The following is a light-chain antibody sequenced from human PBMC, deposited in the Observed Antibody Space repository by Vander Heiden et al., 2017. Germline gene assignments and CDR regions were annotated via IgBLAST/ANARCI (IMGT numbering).Light chain of an antibody. J-gene: IGKJ1*01. Sequence: DIQMTQSPSTLSASVGDRVTVTCRASQSIHYYLAWFQQKPGKAPNLLISNASNLESGVPSRFSGSGSGTEFTLTITRLQPDDFATYFCQQYHSPGTFGQGTKLE. CDR1: QSIHYY. CDR3: QQYHSPGT. V-gene: IGKV1-5*01. CDR2: NAS.